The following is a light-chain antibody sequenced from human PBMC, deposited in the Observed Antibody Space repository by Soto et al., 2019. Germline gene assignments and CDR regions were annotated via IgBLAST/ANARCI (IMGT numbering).Light chain of an antibody. Sequence: DIQMTQSPSSLSASVGDRVTITCRASESIRDYLNWYQQKPGKAPNLLIYAASSLQSGVPSRFSGSGSGTDFTLTISGLDPEDFAVYYCQQYDNSPMTLGQGTRLEI. V-gene: IGKV1-39*01. CDR3: QQYDNSPMT. CDR2: AAS. CDR1: ESIRDY. J-gene: IGKJ5*01.